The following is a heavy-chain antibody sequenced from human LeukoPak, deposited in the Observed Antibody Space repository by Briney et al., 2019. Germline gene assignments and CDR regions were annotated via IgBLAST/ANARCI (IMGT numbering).Heavy chain of an antibody. D-gene: IGHD5-24*01. CDR2: IYYSGST. CDR1: GGSISSYY. J-gene: IGHJ4*02. Sequence: SETLSLTCTVPGGSISSYYWSWIRQPPGKGLEWIGYIYYSGSTNYNPSLKSRVTISVDTSKNQFSLKLSSVTAADTAVYYCARARGCFDYWGQGTLVTVSS. CDR3: ARARGCFDY. V-gene: IGHV4-59*01.